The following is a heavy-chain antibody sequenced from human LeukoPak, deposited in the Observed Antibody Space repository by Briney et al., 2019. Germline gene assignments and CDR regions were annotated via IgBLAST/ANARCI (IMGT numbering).Heavy chain of an antibody. V-gene: IGHV7-4-1*02. J-gene: IGHJ4*02. CDR1: GYTFTSYG. CDR2: INTNTGNP. Sequence: ASVMVSCKASGYTFTSYGISWVRQAPGQGLEWMGWINTNTGNPTYAQGFTGRFVFSLDTSVSTAYLQISSLKAEDTAVYYCARGTWIQLWSPRYWGQGTLVTVSS. CDR3: ARGTWIQLWSPRY. D-gene: IGHD5-18*01.